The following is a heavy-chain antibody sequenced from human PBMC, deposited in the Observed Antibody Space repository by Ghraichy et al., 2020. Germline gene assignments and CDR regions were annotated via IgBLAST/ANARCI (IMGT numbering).Heavy chain of an antibody. CDR2: ISSSSSYI. J-gene: IGHJ6*02. V-gene: IGHV3-21*01. CDR3: AREGYCSGGSCNPYYYYYGMDV. Sequence: GGSLRLSCAASGFTFSSYSMNWVRQAPGKGLEWVSSISSSSSYIYYADSVKGRFTISRDNAKNSLYLQMNSLRAEDTAVYYCAREGYCSGGSCNPYYYYYGMDVWGQGTTVTVSS. CDR1: GFTFSSYS. D-gene: IGHD2-15*01.